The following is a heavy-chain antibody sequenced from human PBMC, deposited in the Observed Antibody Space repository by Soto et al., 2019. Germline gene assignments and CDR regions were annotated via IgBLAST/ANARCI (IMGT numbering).Heavy chain of an antibody. J-gene: IGHJ6*02. CDR2: ISAYNGNT. CDR1: GYTFTSYG. V-gene: IGHV1-18*04. Sequence: QVQLVQSGAEVKKPGASVKVSCKASGYTFTSYGISWVRQAPGQGLEWMGWISAYNGNTNYAQKLQGRVTMTTDTSTSTAYMELRSLRSDDTAVYYCARAGSDARFGEKLHYYYYGMDVWGQGTTVTVSS. CDR3: ARAGSDARFGEKLHYYYYGMDV. D-gene: IGHD3-10*01.